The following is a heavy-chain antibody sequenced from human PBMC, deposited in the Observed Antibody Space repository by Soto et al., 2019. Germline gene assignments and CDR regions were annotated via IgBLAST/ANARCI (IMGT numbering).Heavy chain of an antibody. CDR1: GFTFSSYG. CDR3: ASEGNGGSFDY. J-gene: IGHJ4*02. D-gene: IGHD7-27*01. V-gene: IGHV3-33*01. CDR2: IWYDGSNK. Sequence: PGGSLRLSCAASGFTFSSYGMHXVRQAPGKGLEWVAVIWYDGSNKYYADSVKGRFTISRDNSKNTLYLQMNSLRAEDTAVYYCASEGNGGSFDYWGQGTLVTVSS.